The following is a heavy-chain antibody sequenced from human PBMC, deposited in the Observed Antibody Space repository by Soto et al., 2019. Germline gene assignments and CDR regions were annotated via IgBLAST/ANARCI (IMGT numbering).Heavy chain of an antibody. D-gene: IGHD6-6*01. CDR3: ARDAVAARDYYYYYMDV. J-gene: IGHJ6*03. V-gene: IGHV1-69*04. CDR1: GGTFSSYT. Sequence: SVKVSCKASGGTFSSYTISWVRQAPGQGFEWMGRIIPILGIANYAQKFQGRVTITADKSTSTAYMELSSLRSEDTAVYYCARDAVAARDYYYYYMDVWGKGTTVTVSS. CDR2: IIPILGIA.